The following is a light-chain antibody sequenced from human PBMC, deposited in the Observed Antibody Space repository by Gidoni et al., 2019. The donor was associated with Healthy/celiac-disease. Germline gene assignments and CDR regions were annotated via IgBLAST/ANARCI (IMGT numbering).Light chain of an antibody. CDR1: QSVSSY. V-gene: IGKV3-11*01. CDR2: DAS. Sequence: EIVLTQSPATLSLSPGASATLACRASQSVSSYLAWYQQKPGQAPRLLIDDASNRAPGIPARFSGSGSGTDFTLTISSLEPEDFAVYYCQQRSNWPATFGGXTKVEIK. J-gene: IGKJ4*01. CDR3: QQRSNWPAT.